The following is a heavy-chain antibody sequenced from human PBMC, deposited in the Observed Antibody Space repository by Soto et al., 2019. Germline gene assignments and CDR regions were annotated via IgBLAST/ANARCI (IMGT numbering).Heavy chain of an antibody. J-gene: IGHJ4*02. D-gene: IGHD3-22*01. Sequence: GGSLRLSCAASGFTFRSFAMGWFRQAPGKGLEWVSATNDLGSDTYYAGSVKGRFTISRDNSENTLYLQMNSLKVEDTALYYCAREIDSSWSDWGLGTLVTVSS. CDR3: AREIDSSWSD. CDR1: GFTFRSFA. CDR2: TNDLGSDT. V-gene: IGHV3-23*01.